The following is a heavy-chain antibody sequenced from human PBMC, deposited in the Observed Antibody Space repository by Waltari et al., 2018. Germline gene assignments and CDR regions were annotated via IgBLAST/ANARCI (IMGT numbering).Heavy chain of an antibody. CDR1: GGTFSSYA. J-gene: IGHJ4*02. Sequence: QVQLVQSGAEVKKPGSSVKVSCKASGGTFSSYAISWVRQAPGQGLEWMGRIIPIFGTANYAQKFQGRVTITADKSTSTAYMELSSLRSEDTAVYYCASSPIAAAGPYYFDYWGQGTLVTVSS. V-gene: IGHV1-69*08. CDR3: ASSPIAAAGPYYFDY. D-gene: IGHD6-13*01. CDR2: IIPIFGTA.